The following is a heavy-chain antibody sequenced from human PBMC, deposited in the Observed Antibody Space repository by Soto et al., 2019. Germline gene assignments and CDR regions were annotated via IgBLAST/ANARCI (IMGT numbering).Heavy chain of an antibody. CDR1: GFTFTSSA. V-gene: IGHV1-58*01. Sequence: WAALKVSCNASGFTFTSSAVEWVRQARGQRLEWIGWIVVGSGNTNYAQKFQERVTITRDMSTSTAYMELSSLRSEDTAVYYCAAGGRDCSGGSCYSPYYYYGMDVWGQGTTVTVSS. J-gene: IGHJ6*02. CDR2: IVVGSGNT. CDR3: AAGGRDCSGGSCYSPYYYYGMDV. D-gene: IGHD2-15*01.